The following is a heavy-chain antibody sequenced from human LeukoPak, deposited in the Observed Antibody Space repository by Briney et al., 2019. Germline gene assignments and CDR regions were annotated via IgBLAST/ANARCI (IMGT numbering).Heavy chain of an antibody. V-gene: IGHV3-23*01. CDR2: ISGSGGTT. CDR1: GFTFSSYA. Sequence: PGGSLRLSCAASGFTFSSYAMSWVRQAPGKGLEWVSAISGSGGTTYSADSVKGRFTISRDNSKNTLYLQMNSLRAEDTAVYYCAKDGPDIVVVTATSYYFDYWGQGTLVTVSS. J-gene: IGHJ4*02. CDR3: AKDGPDIVVVTATSYYFDY. D-gene: IGHD2-21*02.